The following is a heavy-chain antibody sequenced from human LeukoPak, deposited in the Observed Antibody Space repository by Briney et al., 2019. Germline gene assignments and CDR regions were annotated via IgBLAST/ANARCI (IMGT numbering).Heavy chain of an antibody. V-gene: IGHV3-74*01. CDR2: INTDGSST. CDR3: ARDEYDFWSGYYSTLDY. J-gene: IGHJ4*02. Sequence: GGSLRLSCITSGFIFGDYAMSWVRQAPGKGLVWVSRINTDGSSTSYADSVKGRFTISRDNAKNTLYLQMNSLRAEDTAVYYCARDEYDFWSGYYSTLDYWGQGTLVTVSS. CDR1: GFIFGDYA. D-gene: IGHD3-3*01.